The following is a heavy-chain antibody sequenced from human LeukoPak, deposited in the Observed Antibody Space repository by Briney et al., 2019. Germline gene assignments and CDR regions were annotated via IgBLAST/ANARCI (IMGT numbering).Heavy chain of an antibody. D-gene: IGHD1-26*01. J-gene: IGHJ4*02. CDR1: GFTFSSFA. Sequence: GGSLRLSCAASGFTFSSFAMSWVRQAPGEGLEWVSAISGSGGSTYYADSVKGRFTISRDNSKNTLYLQMNSLRAEDTAVYYCANATTYSGSIGGFDYWGQGTLVTVSS. V-gene: IGHV3-23*01. CDR3: ANATTYSGSIGGFDY. CDR2: ISGSGGST.